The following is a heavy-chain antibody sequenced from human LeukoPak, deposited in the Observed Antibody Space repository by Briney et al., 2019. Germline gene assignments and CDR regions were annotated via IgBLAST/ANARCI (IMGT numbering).Heavy chain of an antibody. CDR1: GYSFTSYW. D-gene: IGHD3-22*01. CDR3: ARPNITSYYDSRGYDGFDV. CDR2: IYPGDSDT. Sequence: GESLKISCKGSGYSFTSYWIAWVPQMPGKGLEWMGIIYPGDSDTRYSPSFQGQVTMSADKPISTAYLQWSSLKAPDTAMYYCARPNITSYYDSRGYDGFDVWGQGTMVTVSS. J-gene: IGHJ3*01. V-gene: IGHV5-51*01.